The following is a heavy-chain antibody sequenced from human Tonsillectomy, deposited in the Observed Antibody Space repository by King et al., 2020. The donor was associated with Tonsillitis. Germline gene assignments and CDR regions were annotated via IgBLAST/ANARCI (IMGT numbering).Heavy chain of an antibody. D-gene: IGHD2-15*01. Sequence: VQLVQSGAEVKKPGASVQVSCKASGYRFTAYYIHWARQAPGQGLEWMGWINPNSGGTTSAQQIQGRPTMNRDTSTSIAYMELSRLRSDDPAVYFCSRDVLLLAADFYYYHGMDVWGQGTTVT. J-gene: IGHJ6*02. V-gene: IGHV1-2*02. CDR3: SRDVLLLAADFYYYHGMDV. CDR2: INPNSGGT. CDR1: GYRFTAYY.